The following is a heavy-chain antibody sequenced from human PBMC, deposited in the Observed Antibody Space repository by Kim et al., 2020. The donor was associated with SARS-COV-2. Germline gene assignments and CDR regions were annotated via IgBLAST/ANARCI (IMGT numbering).Heavy chain of an antibody. D-gene: IGHD6-19*01. J-gene: IGHJ4*02. CDR2: ISGGGDT. CDR3: AKRGGSSAWTLDY. CDR1: GFTFNFYA. V-gene: IGHV3-23*01. Sequence: GGSLRLSCAASGFTFNFYAMAWVRQAPGMGLEWVSGISGGGDTYYADSVKGRFTISRDNSKSFVYLQMNSLRTEDTAIYYCAKRGGSSAWTLDYWGQGTLVTVSS.